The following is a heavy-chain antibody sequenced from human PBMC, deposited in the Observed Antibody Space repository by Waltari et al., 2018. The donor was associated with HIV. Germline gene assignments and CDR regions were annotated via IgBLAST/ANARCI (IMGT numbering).Heavy chain of an antibody. V-gene: IGHV1-69*01. J-gene: IGHJ6*02. Sequence: QVQLVQSGAEVKKPGSSVKVSCKASGGTFSSYAISWVRQAPGQGLEWMGGSSPICGTANYAQKFQGRVTITADESTSTAYMELSSLRSEDTAVYYCARSYYYDSSGYYYVVDGMDVWGQGTTVTVSS. CDR2: SSPICGTA. D-gene: IGHD3-22*01. CDR3: ARSYYYDSSGYYYVVDGMDV. CDR1: GGTFSSYA.